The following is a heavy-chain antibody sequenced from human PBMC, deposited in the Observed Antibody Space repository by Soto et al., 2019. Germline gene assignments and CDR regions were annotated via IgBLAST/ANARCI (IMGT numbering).Heavy chain of an antibody. V-gene: IGHV3-15*07. CDR3: TTEEQKPGHSYGYNPDMDY. Sequence: GGSLRLSCAASCFTVSNSWMNWVRQAPGKGLEWVGRIKSKTDGGTTDYAAPVKGRFTISRDDSKNTLYLQMNSLKAEDTAVYYCTTEEQKPGHSYGYNPDMDYWGQGSLVTVSS. D-gene: IGHD5-18*01. CDR1: CFTVSNSW. J-gene: IGHJ4*02. CDR2: IKSKTDGGTT.